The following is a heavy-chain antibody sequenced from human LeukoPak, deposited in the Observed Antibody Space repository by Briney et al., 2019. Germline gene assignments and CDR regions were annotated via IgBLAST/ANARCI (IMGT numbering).Heavy chain of an antibody. J-gene: IGHJ4*02. CDR3: ARQPASLRGIDN. Sequence: GESLKISCKGSGYIFTNYWIGWVRQLPGKGLEWMGIIYPGDSDTRYSPSFQGQVTMSADKSITTAYLQWSSLKASDTAMYYCARQPASLRGIDNWGQGTLVTVS. CDR1: GYIFTNYW. V-gene: IGHV5-51*01. CDR2: IYPGDSDT.